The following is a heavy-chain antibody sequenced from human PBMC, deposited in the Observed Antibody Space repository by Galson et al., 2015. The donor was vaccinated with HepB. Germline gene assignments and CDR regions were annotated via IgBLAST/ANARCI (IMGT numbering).Heavy chain of an antibody. V-gene: IGHV1-18*01. CDR2: ISAYNGHT. J-gene: IGHJ4*02. CDR1: GCTFTSYG. Sequence: SVKVSCKASGCTFTSYGISWVRQAPGQGLEWLGWISAYNGHTNDAQNLQGRVTMTTDTSTNTANMEVRSLRSDATAVDYCARDWAPPSTSYYVTIDYWGQGTLVTVSS. D-gene: IGHD4-11*01. CDR3: ARDWAPPSTSYYVTIDY.